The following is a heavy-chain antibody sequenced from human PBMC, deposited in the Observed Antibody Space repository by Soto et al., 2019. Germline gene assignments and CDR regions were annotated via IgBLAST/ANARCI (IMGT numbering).Heavy chain of an antibody. CDR2: IYYSGST. J-gene: IGHJ5*02. V-gene: IGHV4-59*01. CDR3: ARKTEGPYCSSTSCSNWFDP. CDR1: GGSISSYY. D-gene: IGHD2-2*01. Sequence: SETLSLTCTVSGGSISSYYWSWIRQPPGKGLEWIGYIYYSGSTNYNPSLKSRVTISVDTSKNQFSLKLSSVTAADTAVYYCARKTEGPYCSSTSCSNWFDPWGQGTLVTVSS.